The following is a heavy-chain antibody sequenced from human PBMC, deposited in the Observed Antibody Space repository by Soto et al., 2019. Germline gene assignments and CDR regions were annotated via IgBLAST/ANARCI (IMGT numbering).Heavy chain of an antibody. Sequence: QVQLVQSGAEVKKPGSSVKVSCKASGGTFSSYTISWVRQAPGQGLEWMGRIIPILGIANYAQKFQGRVTITADKSTSTAYMELSSLRSEDTAVYYCARAWFGELASPFDYWGQGTLVTVSS. D-gene: IGHD3-10*01. V-gene: IGHV1-69*02. CDR1: GGTFSSYT. J-gene: IGHJ4*02. CDR2: IIPILGIA. CDR3: ARAWFGELASPFDY.